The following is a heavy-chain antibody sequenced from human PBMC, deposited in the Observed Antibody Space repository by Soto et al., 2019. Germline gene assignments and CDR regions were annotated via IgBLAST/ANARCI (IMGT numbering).Heavy chain of an antibody. CDR2: ISSSSSYI. J-gene: IGHJ4*02. CDR3: AKHVGPFNYVQNIFDY. CDR1: GFTFSSYS. D-gene: IGHD4-4*01. V-gene: IGHV3-21*04. Sequence: GGSLRLSCAASGFTFSSYSMNWVRQAPGKGLEWVSSISSSSSYIYYADSVKGRFTISRDNSKNTLYLQMNSLRAEDTAVYYCAKHVGPFNYVQNIFDYWGQGTLVTVSS.